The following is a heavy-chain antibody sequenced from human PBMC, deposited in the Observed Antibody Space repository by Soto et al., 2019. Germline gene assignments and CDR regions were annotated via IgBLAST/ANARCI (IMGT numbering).Heavy chain of an antibody. Sequence: QVQLVESGGGVVHPGRSLRLSCAVSGFTVSTYGMHWVRQAPGKGLEWVAVISRDGGAKYYADSVKGRFTNSRDNSRNTLFLEMNSLRGDDMAVYYCTGEVASGYWGQGTLVTVSS. D-gene: IGHD2-8*02. V-gene: IGHV3-30*03. CDR3: TGEVASGY. CDR2: ISRDGGAK. CDR1: GFTVSTYG. J-gene: IGHJ4*02.